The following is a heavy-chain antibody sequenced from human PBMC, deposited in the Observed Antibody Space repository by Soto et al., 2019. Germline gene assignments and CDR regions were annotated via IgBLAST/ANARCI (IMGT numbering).Heavy chain of an antibody. J-gene: IGHJ4*02. CDR3: ARVDSSGWYPLCY. CDR1: GGSINSYY. CDR2: MSYSGST. V-gene: IGHV4-59*01. D-gene: IGHD6-19*01. Sequence: ASETLSLTCTVSGGSINSYYWSWIRQPPGKGLEWIGYMSYSGSTNYDPSLKSRVTISLDTSKNQFSLKLNSVTAADTAVYYCARVDSSGWYPLCYWGQGTLVTVSS.